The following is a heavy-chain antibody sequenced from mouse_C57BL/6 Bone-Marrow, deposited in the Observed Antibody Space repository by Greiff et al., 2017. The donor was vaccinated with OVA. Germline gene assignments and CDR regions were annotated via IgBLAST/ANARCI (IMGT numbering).Heavy chain of an antibody. CDR3: AIYYSNSYAMDY. Sequence: VQLQQPGAELVKPGASVKLSCKASGYTFTSYWMHWVKQRPGQGLEWIGMIHPNSGSTNYNEKFKSKATLTVDKSSSTAYMQLSSLTSDDSAVYYCAIYYSNSYAMDYWGQGTSVTVSS. D-gene: IGHD2-5*01. V-gene: IGHV1-64*01. J-gene: IGHJ4*01. CDR1: GYTFTSYW. CDR2: IHPNSGST.